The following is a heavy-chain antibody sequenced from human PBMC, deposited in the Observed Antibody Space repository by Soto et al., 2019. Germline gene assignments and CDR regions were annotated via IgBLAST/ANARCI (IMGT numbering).Heavy chain of an antibody. D-gene: IGHD3-22*01. Sequence: ASVKVSCKASGYTFTSYYMHWVRQAPGQGLEWMGIINPSGGSTSYAQKFQGRVTMTRDTSTSTVYMELSSLRSEDTAVYYCARAYYYDSSQGGAFDIWGQGTMVTVSS. J-gene: IGHJ3*02. CDR2: INPSGGST. V-gene: IGHV1-46*03. CDR1: GYTFTSYY. CDR3: ARAYYYDSSQGGAFDI.